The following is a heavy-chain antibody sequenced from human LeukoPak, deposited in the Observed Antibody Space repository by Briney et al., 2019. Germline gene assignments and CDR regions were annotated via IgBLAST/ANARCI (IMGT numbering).Heavy chain of an antibody. CDR3: ARMGIVGALDY. CDR2: IYYSGST. D-gene: IGHD1-26*01. J-gene: IGHJ4*02. V-gene: IGHV4-59*08. Sequence: SETLSLACTVSGGSISSYYWSWIRQPPGKGLEWIGYIYYSGSTNYNPSLKSRVTISVDTSKNQFSLKLSSVTAADTAVYYCARMGIVGALDYWGQGTLVTVSS. CDR1: GGSISSYY.